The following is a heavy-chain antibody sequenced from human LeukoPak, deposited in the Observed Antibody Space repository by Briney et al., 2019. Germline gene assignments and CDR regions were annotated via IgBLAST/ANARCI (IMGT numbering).Heavy chain of an antibody. D-gene: IGHD2-8*02. V-gene: IGHV1-2*02. J-gene: IGHJ4*02. CDR3: ARPPYELVSGASFDH. CDR2: INPGSGDT. CDR1: GYSFTAYY. Sequence: ASVKVSCTASGYSFTAYYIHWVRQTPGEGLEWVGWINPGSGDTYYAQKYRGRVLMTRDTSITTVYMELSRLRSDDTGVYFCARPPYELVSGASFDHWGQGTLVTVSS.